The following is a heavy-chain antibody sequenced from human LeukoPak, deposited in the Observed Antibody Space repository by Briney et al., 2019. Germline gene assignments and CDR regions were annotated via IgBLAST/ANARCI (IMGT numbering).Heavy chain of an antibody. CDR2: ISYDESTK. V-gene: IGHV3-30*18. J-gene: IGHJ3*02. Sequence: GRSLRLSCAASGXTFSNFGMHWVRQAPGKGQEWVAVISYDESTKYYADSVKGRFTISRDNSKNTLYLQMNSLRAEDTALYYCAKGDYGAYTYRGAFDIWGLGTMVSVSS. CDR1: GXTFSNFG. D-gene: IGHD4-17*01. CDR3: AKGDYGAYTYRGAFDI.